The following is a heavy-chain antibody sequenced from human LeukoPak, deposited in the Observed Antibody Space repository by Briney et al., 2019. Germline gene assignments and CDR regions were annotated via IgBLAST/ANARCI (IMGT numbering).Heavy chain of an antibody. V-gene: IGHV3-11*04. J-gene: IGHJ3*02. CDR1: GFTFSDYY. CDR3: AREYPPYYYDSSGYGFPVDI. Sequence: GGSLRLSCAASGFTFSDYYMSWIRQALGKGLEWVSYISSSGSTIYYADSVKGRFTISRDNAKNSLYLQMNSLRAEDTAVYYCAREYPPYYYDSSGYGFPVDIWGQGTMVTVSS. CDR2: ISSSGSTI. D-gene: IGHD3-22*01.